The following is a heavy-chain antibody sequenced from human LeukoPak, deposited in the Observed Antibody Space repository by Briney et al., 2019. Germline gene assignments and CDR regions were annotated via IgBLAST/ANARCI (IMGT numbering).Heavy chain of an antibody. V-gene: IGHV4-34*01. J-gene: IGHJ4*02. CDR3: ARIFEYSSSSEVDY. CDR2: INHSGST. Sequence: NPSETLSLTCAVYGGSFSGYYWSWIRQPPGKGLEWIGEINHSGSTNYNPSLKSRVTISVDTSKNQFSLKLSSVTAADTAVYYCARIFEYSSSSEVDYWGQGTLVTVSS. D-gene: IGHD6-6*01. CDR1: GGSFSGYY.